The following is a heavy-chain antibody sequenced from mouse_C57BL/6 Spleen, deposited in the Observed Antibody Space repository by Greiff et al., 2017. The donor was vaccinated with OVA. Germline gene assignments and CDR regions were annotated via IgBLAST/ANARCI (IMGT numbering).Heavy chain of an antibody. J-gene: IGHJ3*01. CDR2: INPNNGGT. Sequence: EVKLQQSGPELVKPGASVKISCKASGYTFTDYYMNWVKQSHGKSLEWIGDINPNNGGTSYNQKFKGKATLTVDKSSSTAYMELRSLTSEDSAVYYCARGGYDYDAFAYWGQGTLVTVSA. CDR3: ARGGYDYDAFAY. V-gene: IGHV1-26*01. CDR1: GYTFTDYY. D-gene: IGHD2-4*01.